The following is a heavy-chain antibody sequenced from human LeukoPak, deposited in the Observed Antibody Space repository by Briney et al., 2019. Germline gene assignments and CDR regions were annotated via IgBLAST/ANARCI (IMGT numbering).Heavy chain of an antibody. Sequence: PSQTLPLTCAVSGGSISSGGYSWSWIRQPPGKGLEWIGYIYHSGSTYYNPSLKSRVTISVDRSKNQFSLKLSSVTAADTAVYYCARGGTYYDILTGYYSDAVLDYWGQGTLVTVSS. V-gene: IGHV4-30-2*01. J-gene: IGHJ4*02. D-gene: IGHD3-9*01. CDR3: ARGGTYYDILTGYYSDAVLDY. CDR1: GGSISSGGYS. CDR2: IYHSGST.